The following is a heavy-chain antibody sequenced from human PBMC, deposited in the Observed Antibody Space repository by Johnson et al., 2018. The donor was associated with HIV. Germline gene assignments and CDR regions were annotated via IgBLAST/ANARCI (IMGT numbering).Heavy chain of an antibody. CDR3: ARDRSTPQPYYYDSSGYRGYSAFDI. CDR2: ISYDGSNK. J-gene: IGHJ3*02. CDR1: GFTFSSSA. D-gene: IGHD3-22*01. Sequence: QVQLVESGGGVVQPGRSLRLSCAASGFTFSSSAMHWVRQAPGKGLEWVAVISYDGSNKYYADSVKGRFTISRDNSKNTLYLQMNSLRAEDTAVYYCARDRSTPQPYYYDSSGYRGYSAFDIWGQGTMVTVSS. V-gene: IGHV3-30*04.